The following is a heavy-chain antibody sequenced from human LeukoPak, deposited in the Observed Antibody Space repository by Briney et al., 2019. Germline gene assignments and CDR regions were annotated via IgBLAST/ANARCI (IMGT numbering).Heavy chain of an antibody. D-gene: IGHD3-3*01. CDR2: ISGLGDSM. CDR3: AKGGSVFWSVYADH. Sequence: GRSLRLSCAASGFTFNNFAMNWVRHAPGKGLEWVSAISGLGDSMYSADSVKGRFTISRDNSKNTLYLQMSSLRADDTAVYYCAKGGSVFWSVYADHWGQGTLVTVSS. V-gene: IGHV3-23*01. J-gene: IGHJ4*01. CDR1: GFTFNNFA.